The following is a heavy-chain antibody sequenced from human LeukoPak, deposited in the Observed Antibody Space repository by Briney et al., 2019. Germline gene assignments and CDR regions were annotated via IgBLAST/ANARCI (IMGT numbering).Heavy chain of an antibody. V-gene: IGHV3-48*03. CDR1: GFTFSTYE. Sequence: PGGSLRLSCAASGFTFSTYEMDWVRQAPGKELEWVSCISSRGSSIYYADSVKGRFTISRDNAKNSLYLQMSSLRVEDTAVYYCARGAAGGDFDYWGQGALVTVSS. CDR3: ARGAAGGDFDY. J-gene: IGHJ4*02. CDR2: ISSRGSSI. D-gene: IGHD6-13*01.